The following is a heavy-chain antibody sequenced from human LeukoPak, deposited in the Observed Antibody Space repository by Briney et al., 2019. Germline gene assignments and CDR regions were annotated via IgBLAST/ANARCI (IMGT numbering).Heavy chain of an antibody. D-gene: IGHD6-13*01. Sequence: SVKVSCKASGGTFSSYAISWVRQAPGQGLEWMGGIIPIFGTANYAQKFQGRVTITADKSTSTAYMELSSLRSEDTAVYYCARSAGIAAAGTRPWGLRWDYFDYWGQGTLVTVSP. J-gene: IGHJ4*02. CDR2: IIPIFGTA. CDR1: GGTFSSYA. CDR3: ARSAGIAAAGTRPWGLRWDYFDY. V-gene: IGHV1-69*06.